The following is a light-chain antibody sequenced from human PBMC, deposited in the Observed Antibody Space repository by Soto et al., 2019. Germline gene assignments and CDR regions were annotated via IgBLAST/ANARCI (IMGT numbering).Light chain of an antibody. J-gene: IGLJ2*01. CDR3: SSYTSSSTLV. V-gene: IGLV2-14*01. CDR1: SSEVGGYNY. CDR2: DVS. Sequence: QSALTQPASVSGSPGQSITISCTGTSSEVGGYNYVSWYQQHPGKAPKLRIYDVSNRPSGVSNRFSGSKSGNTASLTISGLQAEDEADYYCSSYTSSSTLVFGGGTKVTVL.